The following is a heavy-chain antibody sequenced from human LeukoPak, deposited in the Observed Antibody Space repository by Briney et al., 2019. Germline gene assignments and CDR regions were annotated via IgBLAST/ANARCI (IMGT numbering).Heavy chain of an antibody. Sequence: GGSLRLSCAASGFTFSTYGMHWVRQAPGKGLEWVAVIWYGGSNTYYADSVKGRFTISRDNSKNTLYLQMNSLRAEDMALYYCAREDRRSQGYMDVWGKGTTVTVSS. CDR3: AREDRRSQGYMDV. CDR2: IWYGGSNT. V-gene: IGHV3-33*08. D-gene: IGHD3-22*01. J-gene: IGHJ6*03. CDR1: GFTFSTYG.